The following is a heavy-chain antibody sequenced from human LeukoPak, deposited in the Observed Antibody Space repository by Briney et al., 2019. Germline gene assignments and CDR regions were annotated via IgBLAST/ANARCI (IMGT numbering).Heavy chain of an antibody. CDR1: GGSINDYY. J-gene: IGHJ4*02. CDR3: ARHDYGDTRDY. Sequence: SETLSLTCTVSGGSINDYYWSWIRQPPGKGLEWIGYIHYSGRTSYNPSLKSRVTISVDTSKIQFSLRLTSVTAADTAVYCCARHDYGDTRDYWGPGTLVTVSS. CDR2: IHYSGRT. D-gene: IGHD4-17*01. V-gene: IGHV4-59*01.